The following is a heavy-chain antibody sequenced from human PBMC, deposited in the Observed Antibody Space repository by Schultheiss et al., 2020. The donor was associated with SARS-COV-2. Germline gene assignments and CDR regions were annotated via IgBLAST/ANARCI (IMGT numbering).Heavy chain of an antibody. Sequence: GGSLRLSCAASGFTFNTYPMSWVRQAPGKGLEWVSSTGAGGSTTYYADSVKGRFTISRDNSKNMLYLQMNSLRAEDTAVYYCARGYTSPTSFDYWGQGTLVTVSS. J-gene: IGHJ4*02. D-gene: IGHD6-19*01. CDR3: ARGYTSPTSFDY. CDR1: GFTFNTYP. V-gene: IGHV3-23*01. CDR2: TGAGGSTT.